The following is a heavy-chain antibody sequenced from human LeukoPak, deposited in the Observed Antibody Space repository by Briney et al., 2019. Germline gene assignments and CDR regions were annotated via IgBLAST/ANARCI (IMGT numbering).Heavy chain of an antibody. CDR1: GYTFTGYY. J-gene: IGHJ4*02. Sequence: ASVKVSCKDSGYTFTGYYMHWVRQAPGQGLEWMGWINPNSGGTTYAQKFQGRVTMTRDTSISTAYMELSRLRSDDTAVYYCARVFRTGNVITPGYWGQGTLVTVSS. D-gene: IGHD3-16*01. CDR3: ARVFRTGNVITPGY. CDR2: INPNSGGT. V-gene: IGHV1-2*02.